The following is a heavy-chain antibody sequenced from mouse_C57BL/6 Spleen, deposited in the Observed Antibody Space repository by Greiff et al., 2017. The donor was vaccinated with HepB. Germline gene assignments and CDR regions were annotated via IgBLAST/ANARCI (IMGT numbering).Heavy chain of an antibody. Sequence: VKLMESGPGLVAPSQSLSITCTVSGFSLTSYGVDWVRQPPGKGLEWLGVIWGGGSTNYNSALMSRLSISKDNSKSQVFLKMNSLQTDDTAMYYCAKRGYGYDGTLDWYFDVWGTGTTVTVSS. V-gene: IGHV2-9*01. J-gene: IGHJ1*03. D-gene: IGHD2-2*01. CDR2: IWGGGST. CDR3: AKRGYGYDGTLDWYFDV. CDR1: GFSLTSYG.